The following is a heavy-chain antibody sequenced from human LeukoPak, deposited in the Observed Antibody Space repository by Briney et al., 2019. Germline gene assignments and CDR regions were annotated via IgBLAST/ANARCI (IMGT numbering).Heavy chain of an antibody. CDR3: TQLSRGY. J-gene: IGHJ4*02. CDR1: GFSLSDAW. V-gene: IGHV3-15*01. D-gene: IGHD1-1*01. Sequence: PGGSLRLSCAASGFSLSDAWMSWVRQAPGKGLECVGRMKPRGTTDDAEPMNDRFIVSRDDSKDTLCLQMNSLKAEDTGLYYCTQLSRGYWGQGTQVTVSS. CDR2: MKPRGTT.